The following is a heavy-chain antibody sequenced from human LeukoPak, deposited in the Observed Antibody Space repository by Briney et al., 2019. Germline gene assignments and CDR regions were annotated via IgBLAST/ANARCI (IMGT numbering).Heavy chain of an antibody. CDR1: GFTFSSYA. CDR2: ISYDGSNK. V-gene: IGHV3-30-3*01. Sequence: GRSLRLSCAASGFTFSSYAMHWVRQAPGKGLEWVAVISYDGSNKYYADSVKGRFTISRDNSKNTLYLQMNSLRAEDTAVYYCARVESPIFGESAMVDYWGQGTLVTVSS. J-gene: IGHJ4*02. CDR3: ARVESPIFGESAMVDY. D-gene: IGHD2-2*01.